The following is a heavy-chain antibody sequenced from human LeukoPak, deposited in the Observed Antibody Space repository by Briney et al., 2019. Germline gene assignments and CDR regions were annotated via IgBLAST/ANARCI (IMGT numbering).Heavy chain of an antibody. CDR2: ITSSSTYT. V-gene: IGHV3-21*01. CDR3: AKGGGYEVLYDY. CDR1: GFSFSSYN. Sequence: GGSLTLSCAASGFSFSSYNMNWVRQAPGKGLEWVSSITSSSTYTFYADSVKGRFTISRGNARNSLFLQMNSLRAEDTAVYYCAKGGGYEVLYDYWGQGTLVTVSS. D-gene: IGHD5-12*01. J-gene: IGHJ4*02.